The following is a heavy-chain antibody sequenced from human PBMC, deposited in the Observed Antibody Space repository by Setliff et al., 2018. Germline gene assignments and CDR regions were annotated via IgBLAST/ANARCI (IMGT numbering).Heavy chain of an antibody. J-gene: IGHJ6*03. CDR1: GGTFSSYG. CDR3: VREGVDSRSSTDYRYYMDV. Sequence: SVKVSCKASGGTFSSYGISWVRQAPGQGLEWMGGTIPIFGTTDYAQKFQGRVTIITDESTSTAFMQLSSLRSEDTAVYYCVREGVDSRSSTDYRYYMDVWGRGTTVTVSS. V-gene: IGHV1-69*05. CDR2: TIPIFGTT. D-gene: IGHD3-22*01.